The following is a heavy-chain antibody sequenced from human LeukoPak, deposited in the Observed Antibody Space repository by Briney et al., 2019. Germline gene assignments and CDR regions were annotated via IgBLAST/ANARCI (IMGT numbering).Heavy chain of an antibody. CDR3: TRSDWFDP. CDR2: IKSDGSST. CDR1: GFSFSSYW. J-gene: IGHJ5*02. V-gene: IGHV3-74*01. Sequence: GGCLRLSCAASGFSFSSYWMHWVRQAPGKGLVWVSRIKSDGSSTSYADSVKGRFTISRDNAKNTLYLQMNSLRAEDTAVYYCTRSDWFDPWGQGTLVTVSS.